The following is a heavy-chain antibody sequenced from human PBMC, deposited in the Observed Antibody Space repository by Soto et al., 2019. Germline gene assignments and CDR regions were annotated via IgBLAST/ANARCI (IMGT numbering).Heavy chain of an antibody. Sequence: QVRLVESGGGVVQPGTSLRLSCAASGFTFSDYVIHWVRQAAGKGLEWVASMTYDGATEYYADSVKGRFTMSRDNSKRALSLPMTGLRPDDTAVYYCARVRLSIAVNDALDVWGQGTTVTVSS. D-gene: IGHD3-3*02. CDR1: GFTFSDYV. CDR3: ARVRLSIAVNDALDV. V-gene: IGHV3-30*14. J-gene: IGHJ3*01. CDR2: MTYDGATE.